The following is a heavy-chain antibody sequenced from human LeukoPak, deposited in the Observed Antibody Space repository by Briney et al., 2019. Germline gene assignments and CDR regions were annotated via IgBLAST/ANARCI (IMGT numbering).Heavy chain of an antibody. D-gene: IGHD6-19*01. CDR3: ARGGGGEYSSGWYDY. CDR1: GGSISSYY. J-gene: IGHJ4*02. Sequence: SETLSLTCTVSGGSISSYYWSWIRQPPGKGLGWIGYIYYGGTTNYNPSLKSRVTISVATSKNHFSLNLSSVTAADTAVYYCARGGGGEYSSGWYDYWGQGTLVTVSS. CDR2: IYYGGTT. V-gene: IGHV4-59*01.